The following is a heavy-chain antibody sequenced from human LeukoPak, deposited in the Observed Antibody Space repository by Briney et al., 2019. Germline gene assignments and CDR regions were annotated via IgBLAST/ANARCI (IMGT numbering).Heavy chain of an antibody. CDR3: AKSGSGSNFDC. Sequence: GGSLRLSCAASGFTFGTYGMSWVRQAPGKGLEWVSSTSSSGDNTYYADSEKGRFTISRDNSKNTLSLQMNSLTADDTAVYFCAKSGSGSNFDCWGQGTLVTVSS. CDR1: GFTFGTYG. J-gene: IGHJ4*02. CDR2: TSSSGDNT. D-gene: IGHD1-26*01. V-gene: IGHV3-23*01.